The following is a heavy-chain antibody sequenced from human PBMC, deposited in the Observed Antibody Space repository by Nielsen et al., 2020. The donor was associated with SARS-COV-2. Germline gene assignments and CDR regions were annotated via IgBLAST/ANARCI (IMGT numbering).Heavy chain of an antibody. Sequence: SETLSLTCTVSGGSISSYYWSWIRQPPGKGLEWIGYIYYSGSTNYNPSLKSRVTISVDTSKNQFSLKLSSVTAADTAVYYCASYYYDSSGYNYGMDVWSQGTTVTVSS. CDR3: ASYYYDSSGYNYGMDV. CDR2: IYYSGST. J-gene: IGHJ6*02. CDR1: GGSISSYY. V-gene: IGHV4-59*08. D-gene: IGHD3-22*01.